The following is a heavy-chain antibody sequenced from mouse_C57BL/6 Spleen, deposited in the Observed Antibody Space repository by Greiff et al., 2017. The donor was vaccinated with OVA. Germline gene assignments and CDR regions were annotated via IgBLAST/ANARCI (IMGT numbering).Heavy chain of an antibody. CDR3: ARRCSSGLTYYAMDY. CDR2: INPGSGGT. D-gene: IGHD3-2*02. Sequence: QVQLQQSGAELVRPGTSVKVSCKASGYAFTNYLIEWVKQRPGQGLEWIGVINPGSGGTNYNEKFKGKATLTADKSSSTAYMQISSLTCGDSTVDFGARRCSSGLTYYAMDYWGQGTSVTVSS. CDR1: GYAFTNYL. V-gene: IGHV1-54*01. J-gene: IGHJ4*01.